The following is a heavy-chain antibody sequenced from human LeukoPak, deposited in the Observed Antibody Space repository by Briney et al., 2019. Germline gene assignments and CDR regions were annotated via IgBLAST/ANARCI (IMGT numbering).Heavy chain of an antibody. V-gene: IGHV1-8*03. CDR3: ARLYYDILTGYYDSYYYYYYMDV. Sequence: ASVKVSCKASGYTFTSYDINWVRQATGQGLEWMGWMNPNSGSTGYAQKFQGRVTITRNTSISTAYMELSSLRSEDTAVYYCARLYYDILTGYYDSYYYYYYMDVWGKGTTVTVSS. J-gene: IGHJ6*03. CDR1: GYTFTSYD. D-gene: IGHD3-9*01. CDR2: MNPNSGST.